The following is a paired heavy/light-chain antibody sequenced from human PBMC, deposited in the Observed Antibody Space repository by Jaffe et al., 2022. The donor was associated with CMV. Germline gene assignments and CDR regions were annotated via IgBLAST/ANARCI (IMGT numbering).Heavy chain of an antibody. J-gene: IGHJ6*02. CDR3: ARDRGGSWTYSYYGMDV. V-gene: IGHV6-1*01. Sequence: QVQLQQSGPGLVKPSQTLSVTCSISGDSVSSNSAGWNWVRQSPSGGLEWLGRTYFRSKWYTDYAVSVKGRMTLNPDTSKNQFALQLSSVTPEDTAVYYCARDRGGSWTYSYYGMDVWGQGTTVTVSS. D-gene: IGHD6-13*01. CDR2: TYFRSKWYT. CDR1: GDSVSSNSAG.
Light chain of an antibody. CDR1: SRDVGGYRY. J-gene: IGLJ1*01. CDR2: DVS. Sequence: QSALTQPRSVSGSPGQSVTISCTGTSRDVGGYRYVSWYQQHPGKAPKLMIYDVSKRPSGVPDRFSGSKSGNTASLTISGLQAEDEADYYCCSYAGIYTPYVFGTGTKVTVL. CDR3: CSYAGIYTPYV. V-gene: IGLV2-11*01.